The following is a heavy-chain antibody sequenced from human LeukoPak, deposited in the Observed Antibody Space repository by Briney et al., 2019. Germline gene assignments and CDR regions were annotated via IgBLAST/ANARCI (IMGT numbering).Heavy chain of an antibody. CDR3: ARELSFADSSGYYFN. D-gene: IGHD3-22*01. CDR2: ISAYNGNT. J-gene: IGHJ4*02. Sequence: ASVTVSCKASGYTFTSYGISWVRQAPGQGLEWMGWISAYNGNTNYAQKLQGRVTMTTDTSTSTAYMELRSLRSDDTAVYYCARELSFADSSGYYFNWGQGTLVTVSS. V-gene: IGHV1-18*01. CDR1: GYTFTSYG.